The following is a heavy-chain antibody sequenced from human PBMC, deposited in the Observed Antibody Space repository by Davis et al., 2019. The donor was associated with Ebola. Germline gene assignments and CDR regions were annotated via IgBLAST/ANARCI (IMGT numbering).Heavy chain of an antibody. Sequence: GESLKISCAASGFDFSDYSMTWVRQAPGKGLEWLSYISSGGVTTYYADSVKGRFTISRDNSKNTVYLQMNSLRAEDTALYYCAKDKTMATQYWYFDLWGRGTLVTVSS. V-gene: IGHV3-48*01. CDR2: ISSGGVTT. CDR3: AKDKTMATQYWYFDL. CDR1: GFDFSDYS. D-gene: IGHD4/OR15-4a*01. J-gene: IGHJ2*01.